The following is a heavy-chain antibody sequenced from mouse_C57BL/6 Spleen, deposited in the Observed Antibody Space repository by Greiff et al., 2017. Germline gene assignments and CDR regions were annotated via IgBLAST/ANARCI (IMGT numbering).Heavy chain of an antibody. CDR1: GYSITSGYY. V-gene: IGHV3-6*01. CDR2: ISYDGSN. D-gene: IGHD2-4*01. J-gene: IGHJ2*01. Sequence: VQLKESGPGLVKPSQSLSLTCSVTGYSITSGYYWNWIRQFPGNKLEWMGYISYDGSNNYNPSLKNPISIPRDTSKNQFFLKLNSVTTEDTATYYCARGLRRPYFDYWGQGTTLTVSS. CDR3: ARGLRRPYFDY.